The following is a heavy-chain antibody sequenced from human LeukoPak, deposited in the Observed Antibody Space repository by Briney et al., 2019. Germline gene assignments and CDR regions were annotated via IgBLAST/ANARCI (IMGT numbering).Heavy chain of an antibody. J-gene: IGHJ4*02. V-gene: IGHV4-59*08. CDR2: GYYSGST. CDR3: AKTVTAIAPWYFDY. CDR1: GGSVSSYY. D-gene: IGHD2-21*02. Sequence: SETLSLTCTVSGGSVSSYYWSWMRQPPGKGLEWIGYGYYSGSTNKNPSLKSRVTISVDTSKNQFSLKLSSVTAADTAVYYCAKTVTAIAPWYFDYWGQGTLVTVSS.